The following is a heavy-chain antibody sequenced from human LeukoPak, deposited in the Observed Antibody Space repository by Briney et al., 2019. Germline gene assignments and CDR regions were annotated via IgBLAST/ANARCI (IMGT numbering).Heavy chain of an antibody. V-gene: IGHV1-2*02. CDR3: ARDRGDYCSGGSCYGVAFDI. CDR1: GYTFTGYY. D-gene: IGHD2-15*01. CDR2: INPNSGGT. Sequence: EASVKVSCKASGYTFTGYYMHWVRQAPGQGLEWMGWINPNSGGTNYAQKFQGRVTMTRDTSISTAYMELSRLRSDDTAVYYCARDRGDYCSGGSCYGVAFDIWGQGTMVTVSS. J-gene: IGHJ3*02.